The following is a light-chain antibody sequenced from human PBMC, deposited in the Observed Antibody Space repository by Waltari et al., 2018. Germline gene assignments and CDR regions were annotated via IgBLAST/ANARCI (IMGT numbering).Light chain of an antibody. CDR2: ASY. CDR3: QHYNSYPWT. J-gene: IGKJ1*01. V-gene: IGKV1-5*03. CDR1: ESISSR. Sequence: DIQMTQSPSPLSASVGDRVSIPCRASESISSRFLAWYQQKPGKAPKLLIYASYSLESGVPSRVSGSGSVTIFSLTISSLQPDEFATYYCQHYNSYPWTFGRGTKVEIK.